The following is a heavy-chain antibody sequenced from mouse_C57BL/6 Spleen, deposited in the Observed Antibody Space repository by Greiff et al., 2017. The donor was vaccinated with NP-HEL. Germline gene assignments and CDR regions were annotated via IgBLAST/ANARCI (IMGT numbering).Heavy chain of an antibody. V-gene: IGHV14-4*01. CDR2: IDPENGDT. CDR3: TRLYRYYAMDY. J-gene: IGHJ4*01. CDR1: GFNIKDDY. D-gene: IGHD1-3*01. Sequence: VQLKQSGAELVRPGASVKLSCTASGFNIKDDYMHWVKQRPEQGLEWIGWIDPENGDTEYASKFQGKATITADTSSNTAYLQLSSLTSEDTAVYYCTRLYRYYAMDYWGQGTSVTVSS.